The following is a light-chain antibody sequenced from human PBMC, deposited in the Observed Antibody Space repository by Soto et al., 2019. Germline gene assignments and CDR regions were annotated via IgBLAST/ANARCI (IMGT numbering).Light chain of an antibody. CDR2: KPS. CDR1: QSISSW. V-gene: IGKV1-5*03. CDR3: QQYNSYSPYT. Sequence: DIQMTQSPSTLSASVGDRVTITCRASQSISSWLAWYKQKPGKAPKHLIYKPSSLESGVASRFSGGGSGTEFTLTIISLQPDDYSTYYCQQYNSYSPYTFGQGTKLEIK. J-gene: IGKJ2*01.